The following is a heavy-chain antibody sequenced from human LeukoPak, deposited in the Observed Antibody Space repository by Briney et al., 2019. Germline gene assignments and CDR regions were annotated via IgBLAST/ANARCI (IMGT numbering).Heavy chain of an antibody. CDR1: GFTFSNYG. CDR2: IK. V-gene: IGHV3-30*18. CDR3: AKRDYYYDSSGYYYERGFDF. J-gene: IGHJ4*02. D-gene: IGHD3-22*01. Sequence: GGSLRLSCAASGFTFSNYGMHWARQAPGKGLEWVAVIKFSADSVKGRFTISRDNSKNTLYLQMISLRAEDTAVYYCAKRDYYYDSSGYYYERGFDFWGQGTLVTVSS.